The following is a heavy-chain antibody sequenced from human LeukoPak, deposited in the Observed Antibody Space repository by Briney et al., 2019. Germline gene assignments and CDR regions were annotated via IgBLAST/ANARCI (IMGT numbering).Heavy chain of an antibody. CDR2: IYTSGST. CDR1: GGSISSYY. Sequence: PSETLSLTCSVSGGSISSYYWSWIRQPAGKGLEWIGRIYTSGSTNYDPSLKSRVTMSVDTSKNQFSLKLSSVTAADTAVYYCARDPTTAAPIDYWGQGTLVTVSS. CDR3: ARDPTTAAPIDY. V-gene: IGHV4-4*07. D-gene: IGHD6-13*01. J-gene: IGHJ4*02.